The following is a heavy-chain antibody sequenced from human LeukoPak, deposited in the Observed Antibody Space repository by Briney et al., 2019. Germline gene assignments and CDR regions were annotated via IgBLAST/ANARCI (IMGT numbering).Heavy chain of an antibody. V-gene: IGHV3-73*01. D-gene: IGHD3-3*01. CDR2: IRSKANSYAT. Sequence: PGGSLKLSCAASGFTFSGSAMHWVRQASGKGLEWVGRIRSKANSYATAYAASVKGRFTISRDDSKNTAYLQMNSLKTEDTAVYYCTRHTNWYFDYWGQGTLVTVSS. CDR3: TRHTNWYFDY. CDR1: GFTFSGSA. J-gene: IGHJ4*02.